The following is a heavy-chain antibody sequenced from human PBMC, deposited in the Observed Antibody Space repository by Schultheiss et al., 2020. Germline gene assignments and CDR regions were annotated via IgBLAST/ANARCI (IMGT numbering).Heavy chain of an antibody. CDR1: GGSFSGYY. CDR2: IYYSGST. D-gene: IGHD4-17*01. J-gene: IGHJ4*02. V-gene: IGHV4-59*01. CDR3: ASSPAYYGDYPYYFDY. Sequence: SETLSLTCAVYGGSFSGYYWSWIRQPPGKGLEWIGYIYYSGSTYYNPSLKSRVTISVDTSKNQFSLKLSSVTAADTAVYYCASSPAYYGDYPYYFDYWGQGTLVTVSS.